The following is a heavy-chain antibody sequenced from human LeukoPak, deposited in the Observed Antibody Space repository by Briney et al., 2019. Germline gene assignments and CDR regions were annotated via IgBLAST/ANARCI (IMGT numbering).Heavy chain of an antibody. Sequence: SVKVSCKASGYTFTTYGLTWVRQAPGQGLEWMGWISAYNGNTNYAQNLQGRVTMTTDTSTSTAYMDLKNLRYDDTAVYYCARSISGRFDSWGQGTLVTVSS. CDR3: ARSISGRFDS. J-gene: IGHJ5*01. CDR1: GYTFTTYG. V-gene: IGHV1-18*01. CDR2: ISAYNGNT. D-gene: IGHD3-3*02.